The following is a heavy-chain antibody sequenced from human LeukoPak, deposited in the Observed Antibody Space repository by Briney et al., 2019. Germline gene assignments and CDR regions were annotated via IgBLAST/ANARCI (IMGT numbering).Heavy chain of an antibody. CDR2: IYTSGST. V-gene: IGHV4-61*02. D-gene: IGHD6-13*01. Sequence: SQTLSLTCTVSGGSISSGTYYWSWLRQPAGKGLEWIGRIYTSGSTNYNPSLKSRVTISVDTSKNQFSLKLSSVTAADTAVYYCARDKGIAAAGTKYYYYMDVWGKGTTVTVSS. CDR3: ARDKGIAAAGTKYYYYMDV. CDR1: GGSISSGTYY. J-gene: IGHJ6*03.